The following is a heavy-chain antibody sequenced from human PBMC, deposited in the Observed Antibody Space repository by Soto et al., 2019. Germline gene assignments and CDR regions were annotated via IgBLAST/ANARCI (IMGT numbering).Heavy chain of an antibody. CDR2: TNPDGSST. D-gene: IGHD3-9*01. CDR3: TTDLTGEKDY. J-gene: IGHJ4*02. V-gene: IGHV3-74*01. CDR1: GFTFSSYW. Sequence: EVQLVESGGGSVQPGGSLRLSCAASGFTFSSYWMHWVRQAPGKGLVWVSRTNPDGSSTSYADSVKGRFTISRDNAKNTRSLQMDSLRAEDTAVYHCTTDLTGEKDYWGQGTLVTVSS.